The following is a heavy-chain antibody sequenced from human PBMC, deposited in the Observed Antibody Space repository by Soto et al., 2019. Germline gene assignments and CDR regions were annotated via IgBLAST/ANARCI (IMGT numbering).Heavy chain of an antibody. J-gene: IGHJ3*02. CDR1: GITFSNYW. CDR2: IHSDGITT. V-gene: IGHV3-74*01. Sequence: GGSLRLSCAASGITFSNYWMEWVRQAPGKGLVWVSRIHSDGITTYYGDSVKGRFTISRDNSKNTLYLQMNSLRAEDTAVYYCAKDHFSTSRMEDAFDIWGQGTMVTVSS. CDR3: AKDHFSTSRMEDAFDI. D-gene: IGHD6-13*01.